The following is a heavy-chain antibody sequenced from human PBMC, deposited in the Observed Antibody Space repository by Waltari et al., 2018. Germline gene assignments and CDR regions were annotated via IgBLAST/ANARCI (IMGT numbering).Heavy chain of an antibody. CDR1: GFSISRYW. V-gene: IGHV3-74*01. CDR3: VREGHDYYNEGDAFDI. J-gene: IGHJ3*02. D-gene: IGHD2-21*02. CDR2: ITTDVTST. Sequence: EVQLVESGGGLVQSGGSLRLSCAASGFSISRYWMHWVRPATGKGLVWVSHITTDVTSTNYADSVKGRFTISRDSAKNTLYLQMNSLRAEDTALYYCVREGHDYYNEGDAFDIWGHGTMVTVSS.